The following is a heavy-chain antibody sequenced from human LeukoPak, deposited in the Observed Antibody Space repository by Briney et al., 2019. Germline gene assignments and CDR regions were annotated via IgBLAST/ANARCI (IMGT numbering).Heavy chain of an antibody. CDR3: ARGVDSSSWLKLIDY. Sequence: SETLSLTCTVSGGSISSYYWSWIRQPPGKGLEWIGSIYYSGSTYYNPSLKSRVTISVDTSKNQFSLKLSSVTAADTAVYYCARGVDSSSWLKLIDYWGQGTLVTVSS. J-gene: IGHJ4*02. CDR2: IYYSGST. D-gene: IGHD6-13*01. V-gene: IGHV4-59*05. CDR1: GGSISSYY.